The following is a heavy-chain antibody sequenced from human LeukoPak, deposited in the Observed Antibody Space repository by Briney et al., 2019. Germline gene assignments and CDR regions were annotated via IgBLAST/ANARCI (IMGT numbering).Heavy chain of an antibody. Sequence: ASVKVSCKASGGTFSSYAISWVRQAPGQGLEWMGGIIPIFGTANYAQKFQGRVTITADESTSTAYMELSSLRSEDTAVYYCARSSDYGDYPYYFDYWGQGTLVTASS. CDR2: IIPIFGTA. D-gene: IGHD4-17*01. CDR3: ARSSDYGDYPYYFDY. J-gene: IGHJ4*02. V-gene: IGHV1-69*13. CDR1: GGTFSSYA.